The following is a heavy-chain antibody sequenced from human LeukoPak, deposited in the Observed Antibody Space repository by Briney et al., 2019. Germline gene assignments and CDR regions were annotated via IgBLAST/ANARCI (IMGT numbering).Heavy chain of an antibody. J-gene: IGHJ6*03. V-gene: IGHV3-72*01. CDR2: SRNKAESYKT. CDR3: ARESSIFEVVTRSYMDV. CDR1: RHSFSSHY. Sequence: GVSLRLLCAASRHSFSSHYIICVRETPGRGLESVGRSRNKAESYKTEYAASVQGRFTISRDDSKKSLFLHMNSLKTGDTAVYYCARESSIFEVVTRSYMDVWGKGTTVTVSS. D-gene: IGHD3-3*01.